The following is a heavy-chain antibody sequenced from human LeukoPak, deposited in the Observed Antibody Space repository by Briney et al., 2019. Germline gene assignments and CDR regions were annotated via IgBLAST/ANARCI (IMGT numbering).Heavy chain of an antibody. J-gene: IGHJ4*02. Sequence: PGGSLRLSCAASGFTFSSYAMSWVRQAPGKGLEWVSAISGSGGSTYYADSVKGRFTISRDNSKNTLYLQMNSLRAEDTAVYYCAKESQLLWFGEHPNGPTAIGGPREWVIHWGQGTLVTVSS. CDR2: ISGSGGST. CDR1: GFTFSSYA. CDR3: AKESQLLWFGEHPNGPTAIGGPREWVIH. D-gene: IGHD3-10*01. V-gene: IGHV3-23*01.